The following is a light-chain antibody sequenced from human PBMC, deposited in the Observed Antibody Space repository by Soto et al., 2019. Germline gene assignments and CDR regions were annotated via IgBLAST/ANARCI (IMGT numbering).Light chain of an antibody. Sequence: SYELTQPPSVSVAPGQTARITCGGINIGSKSVHWYQQKPGRAPVLVVYDDSDRPSGIPERFSGSNSGNTATLTIRRVEAGDEADYYCQVWDGTSDHYVFGTGTKVTVL. J-gene: IGLJ1*01. CDR3: QVWDGTSDHYV. CDR1: NIGSKS. CDR2: DDS. V-gene: IGLV3-21*02.